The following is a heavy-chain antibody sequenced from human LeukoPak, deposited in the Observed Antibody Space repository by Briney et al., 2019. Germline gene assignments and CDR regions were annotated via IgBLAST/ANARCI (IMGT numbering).Heavy chain of an antibody. J-gene: IGHJ4*02. Sequence: GGSLRLSCAASGFIFTNAWMNWVRQAPGKGLEWVGRIKSKTDGGTTDYAAPVKGRFTVSRDNSKNTLYLQMNSLRAEDTAVYYCAKPSYYYDSSGPDWGQGTLVTVSS. V-gene: IGHV3-15*07. CDR3: AKPSYYYDSSGPD. CDR2: IKSKTDGGTT. CDR1: GFIFTNAW. D-gene: IGHD3-22*01.